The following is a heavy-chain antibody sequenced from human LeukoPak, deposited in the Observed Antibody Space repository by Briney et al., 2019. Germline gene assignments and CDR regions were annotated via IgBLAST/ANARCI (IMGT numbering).Heavy chain of an antibody. CDR3: AREGLWVGLDSGKTRQAYWES. CDR2: IKKDGSEK. J-gene: IGHJ3*01. CDR1: GFTFSNYW. D-gene: IGHD3-10*01. Sequence: GWALRLSCAASGFTFSNYWMSWVRQAPGKGLKWVANIKKDGSEKYYADSVKGRFTISRDNAKNSLNLQMNSLRAEDTAVYYCAREGLWVGLDSGKTRQAYWESWGQGTMVTVSS. V-gene: IGHV3-7*04.